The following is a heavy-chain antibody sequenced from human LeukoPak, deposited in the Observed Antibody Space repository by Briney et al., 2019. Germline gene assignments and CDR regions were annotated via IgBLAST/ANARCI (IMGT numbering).Heavy chain of an antibody. CDR1: GFTFSDYY. J-gene: IGHJ4*02. CDR3: AKDRSNYRRSFDY. Sequence: GGSLRLSCAASGFTFSDYYMSWIRQAPGKGLEWVSAISGSGGSTYYADSVKGRFTISRDNSKNTLYLQMNSLRAEDTAVYYCAKDRSNYRRSFDYWGQGTLVTVSS. D-gene: IGHD4-11*01. V-gene: IGHV3-23*01. CDR2: ISGSGGST.